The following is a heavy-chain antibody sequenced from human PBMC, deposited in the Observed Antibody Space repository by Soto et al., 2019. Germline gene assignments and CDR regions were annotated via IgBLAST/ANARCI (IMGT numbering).Heavy chain of an antibody. J-gene: IGHJ4*02. D-gene: IGHD2-21*02. Sequence: QVQLVQSGAEVKKPGASVKVSCKASGDTFTDYYIHWVRKAPGQGLEWMGTVNPSGGPTTDPQHFTGRMTMTRDTSTSTLYMELTSLTSEDTAVYYCARGGHVVVVTAALDFWGQGTLVTVSS. V-gene: IGHV1-46*01. CDR1: GDTFTDYY. CDR3: ARGGHVVVVTAALDF. CDR2: VNPSGGPT.